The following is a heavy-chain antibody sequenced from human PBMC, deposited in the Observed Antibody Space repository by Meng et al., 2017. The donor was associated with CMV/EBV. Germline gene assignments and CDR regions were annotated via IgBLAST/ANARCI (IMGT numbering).Heavy chain of an antibody. CDR3: ARDKVGYSSSWYGMDV. D-gene: IGHD6-13*01. CDR2: ISAYNGNT. Sequence: ASVKVSCKASGYTLTSYGISWVRQAPGQGLEWMGWISAYNGNTNYAQKLQGRVTMTTDTSTSTAYKELRSLRSDDTAVYYCARDKVGYSSSWYGMDVWGQGTTVTVSS. CDR1: GYTLTSYG. V-gene: IGHV1-18*01. J-gene: IGHJ6*02.